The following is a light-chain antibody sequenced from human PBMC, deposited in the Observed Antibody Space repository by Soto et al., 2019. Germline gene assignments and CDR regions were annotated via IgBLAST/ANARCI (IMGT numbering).Light chain of an antibody. Sequence: SYELTQPPSVSVAPGQTASIPCGGDNIGSYSVHWYQQRPGQAPVLVAYEDNVRPSGIPERVSGSNSGTTATLTISWVEAGDEADYYCQVWDGSSDHWVFGGGTTLTVL. CDR3: QVWDGSSDHWV. V-gene: IGLV3-21*02. CDR1: NIGSYS. CDR2: EDN. J-gene: IGLJ3*02.